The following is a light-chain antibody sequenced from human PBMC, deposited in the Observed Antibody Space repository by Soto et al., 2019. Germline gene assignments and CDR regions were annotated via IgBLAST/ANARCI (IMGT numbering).Light chain of an antibody. CDR1: SSNIGSKY. V-gene: IGLV1-47*01. Sequence: QSVLTQPPSASGTPGQRVTISCSGSSSNIGSKYVYWYQQLPGTAPKLLMYRNNQRPSGVPDRFSGSKSGTSASLAISGLRSEDEADYYCAALDVNLGGPAFGGGTKVTVL. CDR2: RNN. CDR3: AALDVNLGGPA. J-gene: IGLJ2*01.